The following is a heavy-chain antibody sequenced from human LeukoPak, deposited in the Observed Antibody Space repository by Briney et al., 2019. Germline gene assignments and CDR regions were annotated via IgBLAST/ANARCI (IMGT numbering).Heavy chain of an antibody. J-gene: IGHJ6*03. CDR2: IKKDGSEK. D-gene: IGHD1-1*01. CDR1: GFTFSSYW. CDR3: ARIEQLELSNYYYYYYMDV. Sequence: GGSLRLSCAASGFTFSSYWMSWVRQAPGKGLEWVANIKKDGSEKYYVDSVKGRFTISRDNAKNSLYLQMNSLRAEDTAVYYCARIEQLELSNYYYYYYMDVWGKGTTVTVSS. V-gene: IGHV3-7*01.